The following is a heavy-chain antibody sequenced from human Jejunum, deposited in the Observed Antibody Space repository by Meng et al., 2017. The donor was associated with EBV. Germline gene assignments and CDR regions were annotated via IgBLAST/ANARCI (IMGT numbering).Heavy chain of an antibody. J-gene: IGHJ4*02. V-gene: IGHV1-2*06. D-gene: IGHD6-13*01. Sequence: QVQLVQSGAEVKKPXPSVKVXCQASGYTFTGYYMHWVRQAPGQGLEWMGRLNPNSGGTDYAQKFQGRVTMTSDTSVSTAYMELGGLRSDDTAVYYCARVGGSSLTYYFNYWGQGTLGTVSS. CDR1: GYTFTGYY. CDR3: ARVGGSSLTYYFNY. CDR2: LNPNSGGT.